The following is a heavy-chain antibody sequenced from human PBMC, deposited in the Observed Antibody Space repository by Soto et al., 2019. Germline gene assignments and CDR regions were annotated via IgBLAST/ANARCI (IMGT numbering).Heavy chain of an antibody. J-gene: IGHJ6*02. CDR1: GGSFSGYY. CDR2: INHSGST. V-gene: IGHV4-34*01. CDR3: ARVFGRRRPLDV. Sequence: SETLSLTCAVYGGSFSGYYWSWIRQPPGKGLEWTGEINHSGSTNYNPSLKSRVTISVDTSKNQFSLKLSSVTAADTAVYYCARVFGRRRPLDVWGQGTPVTVSS. D-gene: IGHD3-10*01.